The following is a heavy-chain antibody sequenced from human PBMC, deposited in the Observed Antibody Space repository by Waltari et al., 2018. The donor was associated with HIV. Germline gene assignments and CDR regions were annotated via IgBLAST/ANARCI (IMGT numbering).Heavy chain of an antibody. J-gene: IGHJ6*02. CDR3: ARGRYYGMDV. CDR2: MNSDDSST. Sequence: EVQLVESGGGLVQPGGSLRLSCAASGFTFSPFWMHWVHQTPGRGLVWVSGMNSDDSSTPYADSVQGLYTISRDNPKTTLYLQMSSLRAEDTAVYFCARGRYYGMDVWGQGTTVTVSS. CDR1: GFTFSPFW. V-gene: IGHV3-74*01.